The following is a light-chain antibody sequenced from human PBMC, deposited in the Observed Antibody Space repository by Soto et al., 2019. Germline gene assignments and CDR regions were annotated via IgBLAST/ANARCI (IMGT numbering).Light chain of an antibody. J-gene: IGKJ1*01. V-gene: IGKV3-20*01. CDR1: QSVSSSY. Sequence: ESVLTQSPGTLSLSPGEKATLSCRACQSVSSSYLAWYQQKPGQAPRLLIYGASSRATGIPDRFSGSGSGTDFTLTVSRLEPEDFAVYYPHQFGSSSSTFGQGTKV. CDR2: GAS. CDR3: HQFGSSSST.